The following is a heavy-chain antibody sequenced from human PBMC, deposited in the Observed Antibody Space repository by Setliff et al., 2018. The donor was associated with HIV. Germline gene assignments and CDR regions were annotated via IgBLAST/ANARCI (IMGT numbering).Heavy chain of an antibody. CDR2: ISHSGNT. CDR3: ASDRYNSGWRAFDT. J-gene: IGHJ3*02. CDR1: GGSVTNTKSY. V-gene: IGHV4-39*01. D-gene: IGHD6-25*01. Sequence: PSETLSLTCAVSGGSVTNTKSYWGWIRQPPGKGLEWIASISHSGNTYYNPSLNSRVTISLDTSKNQFSLELTSVTAADTAMYYCASDRYNSGWRAFDTWGQGTMVTVSS.